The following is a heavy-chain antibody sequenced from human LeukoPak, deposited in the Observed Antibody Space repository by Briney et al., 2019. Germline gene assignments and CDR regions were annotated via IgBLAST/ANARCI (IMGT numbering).Heavy chain of an antibody. J-gene: IGHJ6*02. CDR3: ARGDCSSTSCYFFAHYYYYYGMDV. Sequence: APVKVSCKASGYPFTSYDINWVRQATGQGLEWMGWMNPNSGNTGYAQKFQGRVTMTRNTSISTAYMELSSLRSEDTAVYYCARGDCSSTSCYFFAHYYYYYGMDVWGQGTTVTVSS. D-gene: IGHD2-2*01. V-gene: IGHV1-8*01. CDR1: GYPFTSYD. CDR2: MNPNSGNT.